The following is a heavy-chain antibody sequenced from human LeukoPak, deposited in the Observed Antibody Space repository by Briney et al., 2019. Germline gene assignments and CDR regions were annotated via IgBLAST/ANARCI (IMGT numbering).Heavy chain of an antibody. V-gene: IGHV1-2*02. CDR2: INPNSGGT. CDR3: ARVSNYDILTGYSNFDY. Sequence: GASMKVSCKASGYTFNDFFIHWVRQAPGQGLEWMGWINPNSGGTNYAQKFQGRVTMTRDTSISTAYMELSRLRSDDTAVYYCARVSNYDILTGYSNFDYWGQGTLVTVSS. CDR1: GYTFNDFF. J-gene: IGHJ4*02. D-gene: IGHD3-9*01.